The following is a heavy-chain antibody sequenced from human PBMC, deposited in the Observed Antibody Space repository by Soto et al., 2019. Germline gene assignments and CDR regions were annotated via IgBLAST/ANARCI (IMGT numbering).Heavy chain of an antibody. J-gene: IGHJ6*02. D-gene: IGHD3-3*01. V-gene: IGHV3-30*18. Sequence: VGSLRLSCAASGFTFSSYGMHWVRQAPGKGLEWVAVISYDGSNKYYADSVKGRFTISRDNSKNTLYLQMNSLRAEDTAVYYCAKDRAIFGVVSYYGMDVWGQGTTVTVSS. CDR2: ISYDGSNK. CDR1: GFTFSSYG. CDR3: AKDRAIFGVVSYYGMDV.